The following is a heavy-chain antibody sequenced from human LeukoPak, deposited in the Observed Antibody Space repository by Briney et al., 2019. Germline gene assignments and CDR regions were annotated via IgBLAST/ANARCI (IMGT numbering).Heavy chain of an antibody. CDR2: INAGNGNT. Sequence: ASVKVSCKASGYTFTSYAMHWVRQAPGQRLEWMGWINAGNGNTKYSQKFQGRVTITRDTSASTAYMELSSLRSEDTAVYYCARDPYGDYVLSQIDYWGQGTLVTVSS. D-gene: IGHD4-17*01. V-gene: IGHV1-3*01. CDR1: GYTFTSYA. CDR3: ARDPYGDYVLSQIDY. J-gene: IGHJ4*02.